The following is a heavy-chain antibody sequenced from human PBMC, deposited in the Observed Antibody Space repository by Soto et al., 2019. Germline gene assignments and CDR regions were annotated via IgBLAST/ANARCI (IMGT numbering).Heavy chain of an antibody. J-gene: IGHJ5*01. Sequence: QVPLVQSGAEVRKPGSSLRVSCKSSGATFSTTGISWVRQAPGQGLEWMGGIIPLFGTPKYARKLQGRVSITADESTNTVYMELNSLRPDDAAVYYCARASPVICGGDPCYRLDSSFDSWGQGSLVIVSS. CDR3: ARASPVICGGDPCYRLDSSFDS. D-gene: IGHD2-21*02. CDR1: GATFSTTG. CDR2: IIPLFGTP. V-gene: IGHV1-69*01.